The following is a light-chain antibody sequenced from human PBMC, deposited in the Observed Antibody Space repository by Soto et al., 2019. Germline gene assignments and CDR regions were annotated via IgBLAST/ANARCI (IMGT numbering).Light chain of an antibody. V-gene: IGKV1-5*03. Sequence: DIQLTQSPSFLSASVGDRVTITCRASQTISSWLAWYQQKPGKAPKLLIYKASSLETGVPSRFSGSGSGTAFTLTISSLQPDDFATYYCQQYNSYSPWTFGQGTKVDI. CDR2: KAS. CDR1: QTISSW. CDR3: QQYNSYSPWT. J-gene: IGKJ1*01.